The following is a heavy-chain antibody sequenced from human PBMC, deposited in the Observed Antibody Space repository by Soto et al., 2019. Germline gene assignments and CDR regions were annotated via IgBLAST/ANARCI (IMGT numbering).Heavy chain of an antibody. CDR1: GGSFSGYY. CDR2: INHSGST. V-gene: IGHV4-34*01. D-gene: IGHD5-12*01. J-gene: IGHJ2*01. Sequence: QVQLQQWGAGLLKPSETLSLTCAVYGGSFSGYYWSWIRQPPGKGLEWIGEINHSGSTNYNPSLKRRVTISVDTSKNQFSLKLSSVTAADTAVYYCASPYSGYEGGKRYWYFDLWGRGTLVTVSS. CDR3: ASPYSGYEGGKRYWYFDL.